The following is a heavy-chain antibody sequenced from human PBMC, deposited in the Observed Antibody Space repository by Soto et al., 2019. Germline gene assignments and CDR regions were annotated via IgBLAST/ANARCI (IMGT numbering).Heavy chain of an antibody. CDR1: GITSTTYA. CDR3: ARAISGYVT. Sequence: ASVKVSCKASGITSTTYAIHWVRQAPGQGLEWMGWINTGNGNTRYSQRFLGRVSLTTDTSTSTASMDLSSLTSEDTAVYYCARAISGYVTWGQGTLVTVAS. J-gene: IGHJ5*02. V-gene: IGHV1-3*04. D-gene: IGHD5-12*01. CDR2: INTGNGNT.